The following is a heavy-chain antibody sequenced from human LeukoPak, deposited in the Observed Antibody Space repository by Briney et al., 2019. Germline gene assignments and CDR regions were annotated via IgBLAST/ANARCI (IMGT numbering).Heavy chain of an antibody. CDR1: GFTFSSYS. D-gene: IGHD3-10*01. Sequence: GGSLRLSCAASGFTFSSYSMNWVRQAPGKGLEWVSSISSSSSYIYYADSVKGRFTISRDNAKNSLYLQMNSLRAEDTAVYYCARDLFGGRDYYGSGSYSYWGQGTLVTVSS. J-gene: IGHJ4*02. CDR2: ISSSSSYI. CDR3: ARDLFGGRDYYGSGSYSY. V-gene: IGHV3-21*01.